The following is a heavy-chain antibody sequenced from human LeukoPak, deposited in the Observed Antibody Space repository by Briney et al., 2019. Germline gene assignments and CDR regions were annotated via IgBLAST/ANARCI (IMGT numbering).Heavy chain of an antibody. D-gene: IGHD4-17*01. CDR2: IRSKAYGGTT. CDR1: GFTFGDYA. Sequence: PGRSQRLSCTASGFTFGDYAMSWFRQAPGKGLEWVGFIRSKAYGGTTEYAASVKGRFTISRDDSKSIAYLQMNSLKAEDTAVYYCTTTAYGDNIDYWGQGTLVTVSS. J-gene: IGHJ4*02. CDR3: TTTAYGDNIDY. V-gene: IGHV3-49*03.